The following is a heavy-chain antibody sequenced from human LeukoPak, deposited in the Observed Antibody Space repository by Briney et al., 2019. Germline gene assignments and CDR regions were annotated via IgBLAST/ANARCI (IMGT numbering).Heavy chain of an antibody. D-gene: IGHD6-19*01. J-gene: IGHJ5*02. Sequence: PGGSLRLSCAASGFTFRNYEMNWVRQAPEKGLEWVSYISSSGSTFYYAVSVEGRFTISRDNAKNSLYLQMNSLRAEDTALYYCARGPSVGSGWSPDLWGQGTLVTVSS. CDR1: GFTFRNYE. CDR2: ISSSGSTF. V-gene: IGHV3-48*03. CDR3: ARGPSVGSGWSPDL.